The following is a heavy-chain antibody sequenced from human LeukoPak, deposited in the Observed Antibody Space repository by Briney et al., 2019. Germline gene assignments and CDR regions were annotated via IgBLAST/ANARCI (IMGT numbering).Heavy chain of an antibody. D-gene: IGHD1-26*01. CDR3: AKDTSGSYEAKTFDHENDFDY. Sequence: GSLRLSCAASGFTFSSYWMSWVRQAPGKGLEWVANIKQDGSEKYYVDSVKGRFTISRDNAKNTLYLQMSRLRPEDTAVYFCAKDTSGSYEAKTFDHENDFDYCGQGTLVTVSS. J-gene: IGHJ4*02. CDR2: IKQDGSEK. V-gene: IGHV3-7*01. CDR1: GFTFSSYW.